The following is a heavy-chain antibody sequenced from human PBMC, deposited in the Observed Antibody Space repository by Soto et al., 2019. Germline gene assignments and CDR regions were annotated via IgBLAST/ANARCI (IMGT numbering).Heavy chain of an antibody. D-gene: IGHD3-3*01. CDR3: ARLMGTYYDFWSGLLSRQVATTPNFDY. Sequence: QVQLVQSGAEVKKPGASVKVSCKASGYTFTSYGISWVRQAPGQGLEWMGWISAYNGNTNYAQKLQGRVTMTTDTSTSTAYMELRSLGSDDTAVYYCARLMGTYYDFWSGLLSRQVATTPNFDYWGQGTLVTVSS. CDR2: ISAYNGNT. CDR1: GYTFTSYG. J-gene: IGHJ4*02. V-gene: IGHV1-18*01.